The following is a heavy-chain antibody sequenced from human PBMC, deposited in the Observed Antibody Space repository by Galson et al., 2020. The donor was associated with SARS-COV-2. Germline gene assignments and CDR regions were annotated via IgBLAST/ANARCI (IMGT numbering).Heavy chain of an antibody. CDR1: GFTFKSHA. D-gene: IGHD2-15*01. J-gene: IGHJ4*02. CDR3: ARDGQNSGGWAFDY. Sequence: GGSLRLYCAASGFTFKSHAMHWVRQAPGKGLEWVAQIFYDGSDKYYADSVKGRFTISRDDSENTVFLQMNNLRAEDTAVYYCARDGQNSGGWAFDYWGQGTLVTVSS. V-gene: IGHV3-30*12. CDR2: IFYDGSDK.